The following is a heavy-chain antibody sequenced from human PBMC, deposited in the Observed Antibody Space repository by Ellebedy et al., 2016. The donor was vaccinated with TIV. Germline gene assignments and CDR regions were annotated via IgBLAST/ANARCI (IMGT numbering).Heavy chain of an antibody. CDR3: ESGHRGISFGI. CDR2: IKHDGSEK. Sequence: GESLNISCASSCFCINNAWMNWVRQAPGKVLEWVANIKHDGSEKSYVDSVKGRFTISRDNAKNSLYLQMNSLRAEDTAVYYCESGHRGISFGIWGQGTMVTVSS. V-gene: IGHV3-7*01. CDR1: CFCINNAW. D-gene: IGHD3-16*01. J-gene: IGHJ3*02.